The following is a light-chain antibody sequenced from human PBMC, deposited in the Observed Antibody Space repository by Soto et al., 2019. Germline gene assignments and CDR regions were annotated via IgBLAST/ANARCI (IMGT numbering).Light chain of an antibody. Sequence: EIVLTQNPGTLSWSAGVRAPLSGGASQSVSSSYLAWYQQKPGQAPRLLIYGASSRATGIPDRFTVSESGTDRPITIAGPALEHFDVYDGQQYGRSSGTLGQGTKVEIK. J-gene: IGKJ1*01. CDR3: QQYGRSSGT. CDR1: QSVSSSY. V-gene: IGKV3-20*01. CDR2: GAS.